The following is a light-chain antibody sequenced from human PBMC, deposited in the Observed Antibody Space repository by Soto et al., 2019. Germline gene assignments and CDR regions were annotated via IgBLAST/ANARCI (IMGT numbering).Light chain of an antibody. Sequence: VLTQAPRTLSLSPGVGGILSCRACQSVSNNCLAWYQQKPGQAPRLLIYGASNRATGIPDRFSGSGSGTDFTLTISRLEPEDFAVYYCQQRDYWQVTFGQGTRLEIK. CDR2: GAS. CDR1: QSVSNNC. V-gene: IGKV3D-20*02. J-gene: IGKJ5*01. CDR3: QQRDYWQVT.